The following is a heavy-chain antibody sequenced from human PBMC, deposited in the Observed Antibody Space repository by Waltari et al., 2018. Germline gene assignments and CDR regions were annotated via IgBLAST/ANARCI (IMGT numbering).Heavy chain of an antibody. V-gene: IGHV3-15*01. J-gene: IGHJ6*02. CDR1: GFTFTNAW. CDR2: IKSETT. D-gene: IGHD1-1*01. Sequence: EVQLVESGGGLVKPGESLRLSCATSGFTFTNAWMMWVRQAPGKGLEWDGLIKSETTDYAAPVKGRFTISRDDSKNTLYLQMNSLKIEDTAVYYCLRVPTYHTDVWGQGTTVTVSS. CDR3: LRVPTYHTDV.